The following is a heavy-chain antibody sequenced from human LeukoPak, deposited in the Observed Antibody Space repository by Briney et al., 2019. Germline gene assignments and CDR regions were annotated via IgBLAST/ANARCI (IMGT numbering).Heavy chain of an antibody. J-gene: IGHJ4*02. Sequence: PGGSLRLSCAASGFTFSGYAMSWVRQAPGKGLEWVSAISGSGGSTYYADSVKGRFTISRDNSKNTLYLQMNSLRAEDTAVYYCAKVLGIAVAGYDYWGQGTLVTVSS. CDR1: GFTFSGYA. CDR3: AKVLGIAVAGYDY. CDR2: ISGSGGST. V-gene: IGHV3-23*01. D-gene: IGHD6-19*01.